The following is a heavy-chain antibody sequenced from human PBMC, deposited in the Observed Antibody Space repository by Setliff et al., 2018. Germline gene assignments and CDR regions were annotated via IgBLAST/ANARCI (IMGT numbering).Heavy chain of an antibody. CDR3: ATVKRGGTSGTSYHYYYMDV. V-gene: IGHV1-2*02. Sequence: GASVKVSCKASGYTFTGYYMHWVRQAPGQGLEWMGWINPNSGGTNYAQKFQGRVTMTRNTSVSTAYMELSSLRSDDTAVYYCATVKRGGTSGTSYHYYYMDVWGKGTAVTVSS. D-gene: IGHD3-10*01. CDR1: GYTFTGYY. J-gene: IGHJ6*03. CDR2: INPNSGGT.